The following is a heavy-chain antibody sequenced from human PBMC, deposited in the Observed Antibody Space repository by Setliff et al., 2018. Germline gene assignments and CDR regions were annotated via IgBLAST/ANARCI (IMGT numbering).Heavy chain of an antibody. CDR2: TSYDGINK. V-gene: IGHV3-30*06. CDR1: GFTFSNYA. Sequence: PGGSLRLSCAASGFTFSNYAMHWVRQAPGKGLEWVAVTSYDGINKYHADSVKGRFAISRDNSKNTLYLQMNTLRTEDTAVYYCARDPPGPNYNFWSGYPDYWGQGTLVTVSS. D-gene: IGHD3-3*01. CDR3: ARDPPGPNYNFWSGYPDY. J-gene: IGHJ4*02.